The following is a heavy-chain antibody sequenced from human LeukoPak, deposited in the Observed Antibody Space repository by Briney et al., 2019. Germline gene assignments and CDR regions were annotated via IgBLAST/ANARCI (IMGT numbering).Heavy chain of an antibody. Sequence: PSETLSLTCAVYGGSFSGYYWSWMRQPPGKGLEWIGEINHSGSTNYNPSLKSRVTISVDTSKNQFPLKLSSVTAADTAVYYCARAPENPLLLWFGESGWGPFDYWGQGTLVTVSS. CDR3: ARAPENPLLLWFGESGWGPFDY. CDR1: GGSFSGYY. V-gene: IGHV4-34*01. CDR2: INHSGST. D-gene: IGHD3-10*01. J-gene: IGHJ4*02.